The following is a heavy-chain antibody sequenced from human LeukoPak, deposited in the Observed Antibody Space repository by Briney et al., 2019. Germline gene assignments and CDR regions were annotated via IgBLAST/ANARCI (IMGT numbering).Heavy chain of an antibody. CDR1: GYSISSGYY. J-gene: IGHJ4*02. CDR2: IYHSGST. CDR3: ARGHWRWLQLDY. Sequence: SSETLSLTCTVSGYSISSGYYWGWIRQPPGKGLEWIGSIYHSGSTYYNPSLKSRVTISVDTSKNQFSLKLSSVTAADTAVCYCARGHWRWLQLDYWGQGTLVTVSS. D-gene: IGHD5-24*01. V-gene: IGHV4-38-2*02.